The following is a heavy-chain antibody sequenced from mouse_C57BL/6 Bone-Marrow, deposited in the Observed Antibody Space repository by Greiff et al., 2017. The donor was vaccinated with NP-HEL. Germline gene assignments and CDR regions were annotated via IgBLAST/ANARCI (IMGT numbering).Heavy chain of an antibody. CDR3: AALYYGSSSAWFAY. CDR1: GFSLTSYG. D-gene: IGHD1-1*01. V-gene: IGHV2-6*01. CDR2: IWGVGST. J-gene: IGHJ3*01. Sequence: VKLVESGPGLVAPSQSLSITCTVSGFSLTSYGVDWVRQSPGKGLEWLGVIWGVGSTNYNSALNSRLSISKDNYKSQGFLKMNSLQTDDAAMYYCAALYYGSSSAWFAYWGQGTLVTVSA.